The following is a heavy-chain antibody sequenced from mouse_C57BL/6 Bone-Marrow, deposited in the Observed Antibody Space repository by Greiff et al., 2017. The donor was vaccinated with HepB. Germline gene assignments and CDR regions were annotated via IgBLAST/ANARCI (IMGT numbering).Heavy chain of an antibody. V-gene: IGHV1-15*01. CDR2: IDPETGGT. Sequence: VQLKQSGAELVRPGASVTLSCKASGYTFTDYEMHWVKQTPVHGLEWIGAIDPETGGTAYNQKFKGKAILTADKSSSTAYMELRSLTSEDSAVYYCTRRDLLWDYWGQAPLSQSPQ. CDR1: GYTFTDYE. D-gene: IGHD2-1*01. CDR3: TRRDLLWDY. J-gene: IGHJ2*01.